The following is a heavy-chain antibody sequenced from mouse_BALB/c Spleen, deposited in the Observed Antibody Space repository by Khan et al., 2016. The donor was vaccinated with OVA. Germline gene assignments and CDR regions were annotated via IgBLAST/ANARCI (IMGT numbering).Heavy chain of an antibody. D-gene: IGHD2-1*01. Sequence: QIQLVQSGPELKKPGETVKISCKASGYSFTNYVMNWVKQAPGKGLKWMGWINTYIGEPTYSDAFKGRFAFPLETSASPAYLQINTLKNEDTATYYCARGNRDFDYWGQGTTLTVSS. V-gene: IGHV9-3-1*01. J-gene: IGHJ2*01. CDR1: GYSFTNYV. CDR2: INTYIGEP. CDR3: ARGNRDFDY.